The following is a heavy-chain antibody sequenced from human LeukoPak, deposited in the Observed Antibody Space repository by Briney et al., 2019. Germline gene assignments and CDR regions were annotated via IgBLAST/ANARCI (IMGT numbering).Heavy chain of an antibody. Sequence: SETLSLTCTVSGGSVSSGSYYWSWIRQPPGKGLEWIVYIYYSGSTNYNPSLKSRVTISVDTSKNQFSLKLSSVTAADTAVYYCARGIYYGSGTYHQYYFDYWGQGTLVTVSS. CDR2: IYYSGST. CDR1: GGSVSSGSYY. CDR3: ARGIYYGSGTYHQYYFDY. V-gene: IGHV4-61*01. D-gene: IGHD3-10*01. J-gene: IGHJ4*02.